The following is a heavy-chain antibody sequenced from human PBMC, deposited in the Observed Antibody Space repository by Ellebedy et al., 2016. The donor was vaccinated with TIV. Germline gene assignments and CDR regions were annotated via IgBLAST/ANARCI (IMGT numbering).Heavy chain of an antibody. CDR2: ISYDGKNK. V-gene: IGHV3-30*03. J-gene: IGHJ6*02. CDR3: ARDRKKSGYEYNYYYYYGLDV. CDR1: GFSFSAYA. D-gene: IGHD5-12*01. Sequence: PGGSLRLSCGASGFSFSAYAMSWVRQSPGKGLEWVAIISYDGKNKYSTDSVKGRFTISRDTARNTLYLQMNSVRPKGTAVYYCARDRKKSGYEYNYYYYYGLDVWGQGTTVTVSS.